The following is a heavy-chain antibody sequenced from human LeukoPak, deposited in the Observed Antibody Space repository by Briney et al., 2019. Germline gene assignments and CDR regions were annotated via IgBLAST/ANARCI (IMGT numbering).Heavy chain of an antibody. D-gene: IGHD2-2*01. CDR3: ARVHNHIVVVPGGVEFDP. V-gene: IGHV1-18*01. CDR2: ISAYNGNT. Sequence: ASVKVSCKASGYTFTSYGISWVRQAPGQGLEWMGWISAYNGNTNYAQKLQGRVTITTDTSTSTAYMELRSLRSDDTAVYYCARVHNHIVVVPGGVEFDPWGQGTLVTVFS. CDR1: GYTFTSYG. J-gene: IGHJ5*02.